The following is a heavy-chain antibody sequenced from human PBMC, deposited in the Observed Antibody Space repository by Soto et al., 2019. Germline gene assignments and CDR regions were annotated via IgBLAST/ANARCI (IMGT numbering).Heavy chain of an antibody. CDR1: IFTIDTYA. Sequence: PWGSLRVSCATSIFTIDTYAMHWVRQAPGKGLDWVAGINWDSGKIGYADSVKGRFSISRDHAKNSLYLQMSSLKPEDTAFYFCARDNPGLYGDPESTWFDPWGQGTMVTVSS. V-gene: IGHV3-9*01. D-gene: IGHD4-17*01. J-gene: IGHJ5*02. CDR3: ARDNPGLYGDPESTWFDP. CDR2: INWDSGKI.